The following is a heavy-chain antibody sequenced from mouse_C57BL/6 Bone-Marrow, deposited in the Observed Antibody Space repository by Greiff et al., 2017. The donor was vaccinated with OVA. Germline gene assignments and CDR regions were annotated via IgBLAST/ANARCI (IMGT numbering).Heavy chain of an antibody. CDR2: ISYDGSN. V-gene: IGHV3-6*01. CDR3: ARGGYYVYWYFDV. J-gene: IGHJ1*03. CDR1: GYSITSGYY. D-gene: IGHD2-3*01. Sequence: ESGPGLVKPSQSLSLTCSVTGYSITSGYYWNWIRQFPGNKLEWMGYISYDGSNNYNPSLKNRISITRDTSKNQFFLKLNSVTTEDTATYYCARGGYYVYWYFDVWGTGTTVTVSS.